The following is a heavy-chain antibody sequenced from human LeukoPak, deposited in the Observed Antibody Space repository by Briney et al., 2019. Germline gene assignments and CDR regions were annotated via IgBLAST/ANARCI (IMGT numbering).Heavy chain of an antibody. Sequence: SQTLSLTCTVSGDSINTGGYYWNCIRQHPGKGLEWIGYIYYTGSTYYNPSLKSRPAISLDTSKNRFSLRLSSVTAADTAVYYCARDPTPGMYYFVYWGQGNLVTVSS. J-gene: IGHJ4*02. CDR3: ARDPTPGMYYFVY. V-gene: IGHV4-31*03. D-gene: IGHD4-11*01. CDR1: GDSINTGGYY. CDR2: IYYTGST.